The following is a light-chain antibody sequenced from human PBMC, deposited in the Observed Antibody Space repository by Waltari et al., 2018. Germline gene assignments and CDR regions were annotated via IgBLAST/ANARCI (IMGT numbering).Light chain of an antibody. V-gene: IGLV3-21*02. J-gene: IGLJ2*01. CDR3: KVRDSNGDHVV. CDR2: DDT. Sequence: SSILTQPPSVSVAPGQTASISCGGSDFENKLFHWYQQKPGQAPKLVVYDDTDRPSGVPERFSGSSSGYTATLTISRVEAGDEADYFCKVRDSNGDHVVFGGGTKLTVL. CDR1: DFENKL.